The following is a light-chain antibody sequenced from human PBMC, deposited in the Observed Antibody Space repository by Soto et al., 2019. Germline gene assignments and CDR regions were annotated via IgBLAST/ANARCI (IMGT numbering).Light chain of an antibody. Sequence: QSALTQPASVSGSPGQPITISCTGTSSDVGGYNYVSWYQQHPGKAPKVMIYDVSNRPSGVSNRFSGSKSGNTASLTISGLQDEDEADYYCNSYTTSSTDVFGTGTKLTVL. J-gene: IGLJ1*01. CDR3: NSYTTSSTDV. CDR1: SSDVGGYNY. CDR2: DVS. V-gene: IGLV2-14*01.